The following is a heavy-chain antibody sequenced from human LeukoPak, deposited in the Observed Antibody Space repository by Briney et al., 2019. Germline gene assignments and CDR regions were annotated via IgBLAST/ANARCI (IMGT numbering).Heavy chain of an antibody. CDR2: IYYSGST. V-gene: IGHV4-39*01. CDR1: GGSISNSSYY. D-gene: IGHD3-10*01. J-gene: IGHJ4*02. CDR3: ARLMVRGVISIDY. Sequence: PSETLSLTCTVSGGSISNSSYYWGWIRQPPGKGLEWIGSIYYSGSTYYNPSLKSRVTISVDTSKNQFSLKLSSVTAADTAVYYCARLMVRGVISIDYWGQGTLVTVSS.